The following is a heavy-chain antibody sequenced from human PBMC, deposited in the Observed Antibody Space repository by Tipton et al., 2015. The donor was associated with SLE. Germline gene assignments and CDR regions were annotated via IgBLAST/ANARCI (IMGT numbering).Heavy chain of an antibody. CDR1: VGSFSGYY. J-gene: IGHJ4*02. CDR2: INHSGGT. Sequence: TLSLTCAVYVGSFSGYYWSWIRQPPGRGLEWIGEINHSGGTNYNPSLKSRVTISVDTSKNQFSLKLSSVTAADTAVYYCAGRGDLVVVTSYFDYWGLGTLVTVSS. D-gene: IGHD2-21*02. CDR3: AGRGDLVVVTSYFDY. V-gene: IGHV4-34*01.